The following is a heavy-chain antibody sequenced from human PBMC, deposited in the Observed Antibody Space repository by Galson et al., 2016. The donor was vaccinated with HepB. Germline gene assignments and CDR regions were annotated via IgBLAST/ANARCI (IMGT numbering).Heavy chain of an antibody. J-gene: IGHJ4*02. D-gene: IGHD2-2*01. V-gene: IGHV5-51*01. Sequence: QSGAEVKKPGESLKISCKSSGYSFTTYWIAWVRQMPGKGLEWIGNIYPGDSDTRYSSSFQGLVTISADKSLRPAYLQWSSLKASDTAMYYCARLGYCSSTSCYGVDYWGQGTLVTVSS. CDR2: IYPGDSDT. CDR1: GYSFTTYW. CDR3: ARLGYCSSTSCYGVDY.